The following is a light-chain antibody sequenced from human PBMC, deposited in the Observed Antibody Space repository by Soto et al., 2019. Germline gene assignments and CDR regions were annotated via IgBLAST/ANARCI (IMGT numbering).Light chain of an antibody. CDR3: QQSYSTPQT. CDR1: QSISSY. Sequence: QSPSSLSASVGDRVTITCRASQSISSYLNWYQQKPGKAPKLLIYAASSLQSGVPSRFSGSGSGTDFTLTISSLQPEDFATYYCQQSYSTPQTFGQGTKV. J-gene: IGKJ1*01. CDR2: AAS. V-gene: IGKV1-39*01.